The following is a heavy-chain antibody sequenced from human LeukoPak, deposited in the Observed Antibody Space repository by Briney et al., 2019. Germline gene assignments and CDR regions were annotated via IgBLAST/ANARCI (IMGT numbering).Heavy chain of an antibody. V-gene: IGHV3-23*01. D-gene: IGHD1-1*01. CDR1: GFTFSRNA. CDR3: ARTGYIDEGFDY. CDR2: ISGSGGST. Sequence: TGGSLRLSCAASGFTFSRNAMSWVRQAPGKGLEWVSAISGSGGSTYYADSVKGRFTISRDNSKNTLYLQMNSLRAEDTAVYYCARTGYIDEGFDYWGQGTLVTVSS. J-gene: IGHJ4*02.